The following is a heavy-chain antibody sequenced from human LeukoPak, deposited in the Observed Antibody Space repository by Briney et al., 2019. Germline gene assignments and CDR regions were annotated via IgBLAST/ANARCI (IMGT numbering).Heavy chain of an antibody. J-gene: IGHJ4*02. CDR2: TYYRSKWYN. CDR3: ARAYYDISTGYLDY. CDR1: GDSVSSKSAA. Sequence: SQTLSLTCAISGDSVSSKSAAWNSIRQSPSRGLEGLGRTYYRSKWYNDYAVSVKSRISVNPDTTKNQFSLQLSSVTPEDTAVYYCARAYYDISTGYLDYWGQGALVTVSP. V-gene: IGHV6-1*01. D-gene: IGHD3-9*01.